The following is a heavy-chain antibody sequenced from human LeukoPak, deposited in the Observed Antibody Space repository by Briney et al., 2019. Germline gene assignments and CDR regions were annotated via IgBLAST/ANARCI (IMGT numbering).Heavy chain of an antibody. D-gene: IGHD5-18*01. CDR2: ISSSSSYI. V-gene: IGHV3-21*01. J-gene: IGHJ4*02. CDR1: GFTFSSYS. CDR3: ARLGGYSYGYSDY. Sequence: NPGRSLRLSCAASGFTFSSYSMNWVRQAPGKGLEWVSSISSSSSYIYYADSVKGRFTISRDNAKNSLYLQMNSLRAEDTAVYYCARLGGYSYGYSDYWGQGTLITVSS.